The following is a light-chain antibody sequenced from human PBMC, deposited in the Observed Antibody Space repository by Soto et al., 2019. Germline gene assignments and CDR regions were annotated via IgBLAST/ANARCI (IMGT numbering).Light chain of an antibody. CDR1: SSDVGNYKY. CDR3: FSYTSSGNYV. CDR2: EVS. J-gene: IGLJ1*01. V-gene: IGLV2-14*01. Sequence: QSMLTQPASVSVSPGQSITISCTGTSSDVGNYKYVSWYQQHPGKAPKLMIYEVSNRPSGVSNRFSGSKSGNTASLTISGLQAEEETDYYCFSYTSSGNYVFGTGTKVTVL.